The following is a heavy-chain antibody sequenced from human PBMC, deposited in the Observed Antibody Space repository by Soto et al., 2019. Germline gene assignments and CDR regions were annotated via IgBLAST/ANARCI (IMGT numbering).Heavy chain of an antibody. CDR1: GFTFGTTD. CDR3: VKNSGWFNT. CDR2: IVGSGGIT. D-gene: IGHD3-10*01. V-gene: IGHV3-23*01. J-gene: IGHJ5*02. Sequence: QLLQSGGGLVQPGGSLTLSCAASGFTFGTTDMSWVRQAPGEGLEWVSTIVGSGGITSYADSVKGRFTISRDNSRNTVYLQMNSLRGDETALYYCVKNSGWFNTWGQGAVVTVSS.